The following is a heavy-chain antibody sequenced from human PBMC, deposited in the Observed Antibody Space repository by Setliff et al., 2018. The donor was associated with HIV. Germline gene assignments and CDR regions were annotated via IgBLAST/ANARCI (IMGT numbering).Heavy chain of an antibody. V-gene: IGHV3-33*01. CDR3: ARDPGGDTSGYLIYYYDY. J-gene: IGHJ4*02. D-gene: IGHD3-22*01. CDR2: IWYDGSSE. CDR1: GFTFSNYG. Sequence: PGGSLRLSCAASGFTFSNYGVHWVRQAPGKGLEWVAVIWYDGSSEYYGDSVKGRFTISRDNSKKTLYLQMNSLRAEDTAVYYCARDPGGDTSGYLIYYYDYWGQGTLVTVSS.